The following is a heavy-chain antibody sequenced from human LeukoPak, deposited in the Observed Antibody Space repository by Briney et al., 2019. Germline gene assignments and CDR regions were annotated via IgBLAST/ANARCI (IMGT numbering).Heavy chain of an antibody. Sequence: GGSLRLSCAASGFTFSSYAMSWVRQAPGKGLEWVSAISGSGGSTYYADSVKGRFTISRDNSKNTLYLQMNSLKTEDTAVYYCTTLPAVGATTYDYWGQGTLVTVSS. CDR1: GFTFSSYA. CDR2: ISGSGGST. J-gene: IGHJ4*02. CDR3: TTLPAVGATTYDY. D-gene: IGHD1-26*01. V-gene: IGHV3-23*01.